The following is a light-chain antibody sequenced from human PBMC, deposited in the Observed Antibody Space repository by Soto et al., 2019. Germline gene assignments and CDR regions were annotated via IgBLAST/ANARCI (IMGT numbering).Light chain of an antibody. Sequence: QSALTQPPSASGSPGQSVTISCTGTSSDVGAYNYVSWYQQHPAKAPKLLIYEVSKRPSGVPDRFSGSKSGNTASLTVSGLQAEDEADYYCSSYAGSHSYAVFGGGTKVTVL. J-gene: IGLJ2*01. CDR3: SSYAGSHSYAV. V-gene: IGLV2-8*01. CDR2: EVS. CDR1: SSDVGAYNY.